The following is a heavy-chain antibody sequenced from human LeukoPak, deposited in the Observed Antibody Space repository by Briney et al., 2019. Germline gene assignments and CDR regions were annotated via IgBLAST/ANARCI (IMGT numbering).Heavy chain of an antibody. CDR2: ISYDGSNK. Sequence: PGGSLRLSCAASGFTFSSYAIHWVRQAPGKGLEWVAVISYDGSNKYYADSVKGRFTISRDNSKNTLYLQMNSLRAEDTAVYYCARHHYDGFSDYFDYWGQGTLVTVSS. D-gene: IGHD3-22*01. CDR3: ARHHYDGFSDYFDY. V-gene: IGHV3-30-3*01. CDR1: GFTFSSYA. J-gene: IGHJ4*02.